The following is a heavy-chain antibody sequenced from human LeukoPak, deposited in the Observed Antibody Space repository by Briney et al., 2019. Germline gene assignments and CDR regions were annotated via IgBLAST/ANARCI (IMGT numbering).Heavy chain of an antibody. J-gene: IGHJ3*02. V-gene: IGHV3-64*01. CDR2: ISSNGGST. D-gene: IGHD6-6*01. CDR3: ARERVDAFDI. Sequence: GGSLRLSCAASGFTFSRYAMHWVRQAPGEGLEYVSAISSNGGSTYYANSVKGRFTISRDKSKNTLYLQMGSLRAEDMAVYYCARERVDAFDIWGQGTMVTVSS. CDR1: GFTFSRYA.